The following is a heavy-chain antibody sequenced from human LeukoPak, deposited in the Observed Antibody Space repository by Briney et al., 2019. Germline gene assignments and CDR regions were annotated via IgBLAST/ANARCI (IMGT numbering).Heavy chain of an antibody. CDR3: VRLQAVTGNFDY. D-gene: IGHD1-20*01. V-gene: IGHV4-39*07. Sequence: SETLSPTCTVSGGSIGSSSFYWGWIHQPPGQGLEWIETINYSGDTYYNPSLKSRVTISVDSSRNQFSLKLSSVTAADTAVYYCVRLQAVTGNFDYWGQGALVTVSS. CDR1: GGSIGSSSFY. CDR2: INYSGDT. J-gene: IGHJ4*02.